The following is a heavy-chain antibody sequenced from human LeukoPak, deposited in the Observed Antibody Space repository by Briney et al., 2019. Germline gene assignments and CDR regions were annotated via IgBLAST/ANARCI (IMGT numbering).Heavy chain of an antibody. J-gene: IGHJ4*02. Sequence: SETLSLTCAVSGGSISSGGYSWRWIRQPPGKGLEWIGYIYHSGSTYYNPSLKSRVTISVDRSKNQFSLKLSSVTAADTAVYYCASGDYGDYFGYWGQGTLVTVSS. D-gene: IGHD4-17*01. V-gene: IGHV4-30-2*01. CDR2: IYHSGST. CDR3: ASGDYGDYFGY. CDR1: GGSISSGGYS.